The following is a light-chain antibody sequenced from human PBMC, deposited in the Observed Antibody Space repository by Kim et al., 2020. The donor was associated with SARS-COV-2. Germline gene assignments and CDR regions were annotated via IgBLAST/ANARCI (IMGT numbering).Light chain of an antibody. Sequence: EIVLTQSTGSLSLSPGERATLSCRASQSVTSSYVAWYKHKPGQAPRLLIYGASSRATGIPDRVSGSGSGTDFTLTISRLEPEDFAVYYCQQFGASPITFGQGTRLEI. CDR1: QSVTSSY. V-gene: IGKV3-20*01. CDR3: QQFGASPIT. CDR2: GAS. J-gene: IGKJ5*01.